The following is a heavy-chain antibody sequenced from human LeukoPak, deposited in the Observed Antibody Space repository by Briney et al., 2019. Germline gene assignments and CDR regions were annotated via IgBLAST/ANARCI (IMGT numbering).Heavy chain of an antibody. V-gene: IGHV3-30*03. CDR1: GFTFSSYS. J-gene: IGHJ4*02. D-gene: IGHD3-3*01. CDR2: MSYDGSES. Sequence: GGSLRLSCAASGFTFSSYSMNWVRQTPDKGLEWVAVMSYDGSESFYADSVKGRFTVSRDNSKETMYLQMSSLRPDDTGLYCARAQTIFGVVRAFLKEWGQGTLVSVSS. CDR3: ARAQTIFGVVRAFLKE.